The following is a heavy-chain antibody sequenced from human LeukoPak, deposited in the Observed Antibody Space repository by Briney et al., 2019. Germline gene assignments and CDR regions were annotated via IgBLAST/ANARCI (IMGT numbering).Heavy chain of an antibody. J-gene: IGHJ3*02. CDR3: ARDKNSGECVSNSCYGVWPLDI. CDR2: IIPMSETP. D-gene: IGHD2-2*01. CDR1: GGTFSINA. V-gene: IGHV1-69*05. Sequence: SVKVSCKASGGTFSINAITWVRQAPGQGLEWMGGIIPMSETPKYTQKFQGRVTITTDESTNTAYRELSSLSSEDTAVYYCARDKNSGECVSNSCYGVWPLDISGQGTMVTVSS.